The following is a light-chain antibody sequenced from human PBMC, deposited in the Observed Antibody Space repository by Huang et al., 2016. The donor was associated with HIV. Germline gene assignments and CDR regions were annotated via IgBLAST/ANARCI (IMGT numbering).Light chain of an antibody. Sequence: DIQMTQSPSSLSASVGDRVTITCRASQGIANSLDWYQQKPGKAPKLLLYSASKLESGVPSRFSGSGSGTDYPLTISSLQPEDFTSYYCQQSYETPLTFGGGTKVEIK. V-gene: IGKV1-NL1*01. J-gene: IGKJ4*01. CDR1: QGIANS. CDR2: SAS. CDR3: QQSYETPLT.